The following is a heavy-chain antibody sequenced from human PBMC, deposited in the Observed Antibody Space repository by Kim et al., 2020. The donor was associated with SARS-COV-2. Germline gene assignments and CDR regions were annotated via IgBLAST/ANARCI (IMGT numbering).Heavy chain of an antibody. CDR3: ARELGYYGSGSYYRDNWFDP. V-gene: IGHV3-53*04. Sequence: GGSLRLSCAASGFTVSSNYMSWVRQAPGKGLEWVSVIYSGGSTYYADSVKGRFTISRHNSKNTLYLQMNSLRAEDTAVYYCARELGYYGSGSYYRDNWFDPWGQGTLVTVSS. CDR1: GFTVSSNY. CDR2: IYSGGST. D-gene: IGHD3-10*01. J-gene: IGHJ5*02.